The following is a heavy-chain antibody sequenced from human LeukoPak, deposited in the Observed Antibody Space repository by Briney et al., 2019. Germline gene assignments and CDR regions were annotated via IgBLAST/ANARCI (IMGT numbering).Heavy chain of an antibody. J-gene: IGHJ4*02. D-gene: IGHD3-22*01. V-gene: IGHV3-23*01. CDR3: ARVYETNGYSY. CDR2: ISGSGGTT. CDR1: GFTFSSYA. Sequence: PGGSLRLSCAASGFTFSSYAMAWVRQAPGKGLEWVSAISGSGGTTYYADSVKGRFTISRDNAKNTVYLQMNSLRVEDTAVYYCARVYETNGYSYWGQGSLVTVSS.